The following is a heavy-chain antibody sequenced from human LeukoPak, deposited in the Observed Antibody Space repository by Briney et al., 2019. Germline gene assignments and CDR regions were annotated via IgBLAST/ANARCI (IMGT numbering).Heavy chain of an antibody. CDR3: ARQGTVTTIYYYYYMDV. Sequence: SETLSLTCTVSGGSISSSNYYWGWIRQPPGEGLEWIGNIYYSGSTYHNPSLKSRVTISVDTSKNQFSLKVSSVTAADTAVYFCARQGTVTTIYYYYYMDVWGKGTTVTVSS. D-gene: IGHD4-17*01. V-gene: IGHV4-39*01. J-gene: IGHJ6*03. CDR1: GGSISSSNYY. CDR2: IYYSGST.